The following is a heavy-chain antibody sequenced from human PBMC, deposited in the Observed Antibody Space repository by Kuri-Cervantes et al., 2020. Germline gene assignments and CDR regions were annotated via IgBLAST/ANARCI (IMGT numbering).Heavy chain of an antibody. CDR1: GGSINSSNW. D-gene: IGHD6-19*01. CDR3: ARDWGSGCERGAFDY. V-gene: IGHV4-4*02. CDR2: VYHSGSP. J-gene: IGHJ4*02. Sequence: SETLSLTCAVWGGSINSSNWWTWVRQPPGKGLEWIREVYHSGSPNYNPSLKSRVTISVDTSKNQFSLKLSSVTAADTAVYYWARDWGSGCERGAFDYWGQGTLVTVSS.